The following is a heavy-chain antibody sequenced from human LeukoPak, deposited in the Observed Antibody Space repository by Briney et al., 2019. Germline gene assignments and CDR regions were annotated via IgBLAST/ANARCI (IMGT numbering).Heavy chain of an antibody. J-gene: IGHJ5*02. CDR3: AKDFRYCSGGGCYGWFDP. CDR2: ISSSGGNT. CDR1: GFTFSGYA. V-gene: IGHV3-23*01. D-gene: IGHD2-15*01. Sequence: GGSLRLSCAASGFTFSGYAMSWVRQAPGKGLEWVSAISSSGGNTYYADSVKGRLTISRDNSKNTLYLQMNSLRGEDTAIYYCAKDFRYCSGGGCYGWFDPWGQGTLVTVSS.